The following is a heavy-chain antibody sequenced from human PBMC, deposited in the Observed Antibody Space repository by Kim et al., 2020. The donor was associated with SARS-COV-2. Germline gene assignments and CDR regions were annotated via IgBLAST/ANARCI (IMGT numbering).Heavy chain of an antibody. V-gene: IGHV1-18*01. CDR3: ARVLYYYGSGSRSTYNWFDP. D-gene: IGHD3-10*01. Sequence: ASVKVSCKASGYTFTSYGISWVRQAPGQGLEWMGWISAYNGNTNYAQKLQGRVTMTTDTSTSTAYMELRSLRSDDTAVYYCARVLYYYGSGSRSTYNWFDPWGQGTLVTVSS. J-gene: IGHJ5*02. CDR2: ISAYNGNT. CDR1: GYTFTSYG.